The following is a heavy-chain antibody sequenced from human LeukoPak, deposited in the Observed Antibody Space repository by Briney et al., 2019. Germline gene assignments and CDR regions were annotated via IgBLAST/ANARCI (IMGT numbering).Heavy chain of an antibody. CDR3: ARVWDFPS. Sequence: VASVKVSCTASGGTFSSYAISWVRQAPGQGLEWMGGIIPIFGTANYAQKFQGRVTITADESTSTAYMELSSLRSEDTAVYYCARVWDFPSWGQGTLDTVSS. J-gene: IGHJ5*02. D-gene: IGHD1-26*01. CDR1: GGTFSSYA. V-gene: IGHV1-69*13. CDR2: IIPIFGTA.